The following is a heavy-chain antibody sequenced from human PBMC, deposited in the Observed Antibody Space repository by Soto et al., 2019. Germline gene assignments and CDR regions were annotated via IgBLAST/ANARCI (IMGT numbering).Heavy chain of an antibody. CDR1: GYSFTSYW. CDR3: ARLLAYDNDSSGYYYYYYYGMDV. D-gene: IGHD3-22*01. V-gene: IGHV5-51*01. J-gene: IGHJ6*02. CDR2: IYPGDSDT. Sequence: PGESLKISCKGSGYSFTSYWIGWVRQMPGKGLEWMGIIYPGDSDTRYSPSFQGQVTISADKSISTAYLQWSSLKASDTAMYYCARLLAYDNDSSGYYYYYYYGMDVWGQGTTVTVSS.